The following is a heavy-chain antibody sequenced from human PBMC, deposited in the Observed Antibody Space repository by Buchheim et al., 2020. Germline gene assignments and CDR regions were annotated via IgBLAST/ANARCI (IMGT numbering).Heavy chain of an antibody. CDR2: ISGSGDST. CDR1: GFTFNNYA. V-gene: IGHV3-23*01. Sequence: EVQLLESGGDLVQPGGSLRLSCAASGFTFNNYAMSWVRQAPGKGLEWVLGISGSGDSTFYADSVKGRFTISRDNSKNKVYLQMNSLRAEDTAVYYCAKGLTTSTSPFDYWGQGT. D-gene: IGHD1-1*01. CDR3: AKGLTTSTSPFDY. J-gene: IGHJ4*02.